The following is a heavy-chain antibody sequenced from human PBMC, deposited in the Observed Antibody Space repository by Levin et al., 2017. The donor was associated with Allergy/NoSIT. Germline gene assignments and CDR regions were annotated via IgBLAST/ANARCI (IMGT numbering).Heavy chain of an antibody. Sequence: PSETLSLTCTVSGGSISSYYWSWIRQPPGKGLEWIGYIYYSGSTNYNPSLKSRVTISVDTSKNQFSLKLSSVTAADTAVYYCARDAARAPMDVWGQGTTVTVSS. CDR3: ARDAARAPMDV. V-gene: IGHV4-59*01. CDR1: GGSISSYY. J-gene: IGHJ6*02. D-gene: IGHD6-6*01. CDR2: IYYSGST.